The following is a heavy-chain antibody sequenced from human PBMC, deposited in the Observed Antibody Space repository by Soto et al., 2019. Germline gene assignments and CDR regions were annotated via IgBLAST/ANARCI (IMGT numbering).Heavy chain of an antibody. D-gene: IGHD2-2*01. CDR3: ARGKYYGFDV. V-gene: IGHV6-1*01. CDR1: GDSFSSNGVA. CDR2: TYYRSKWYN. J-gene: IGHJ3*01. Sequence: SQTLSLTCAISGDSFSSNGVAWNWIRQSPSRGLEWLGRTYYRSKWYNDYAVSVKSRITVSPDTSKNQFSLQLSSVTPEDTAVYYCARGKYYGFDVWGQGTMVTVSS.